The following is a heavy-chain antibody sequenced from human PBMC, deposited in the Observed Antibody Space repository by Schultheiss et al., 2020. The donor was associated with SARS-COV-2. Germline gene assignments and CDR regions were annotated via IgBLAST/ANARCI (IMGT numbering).Heavy chain of an antibody. CDR1: GGSISSYY. CDR3: ARGQRRPVWWFDP. D-gene: IGHD3-16*01. CDR2: IYHSGST. Sequence: SETLSLTCTVSGGSISSYYWSWIRQPPGKGLEWIGSIYHSGSTYYNPSLKSRVTISVDTSKNQFSLKLSSVTAADTAVYFCARGQRRPVWWFDPWGQGTLVTVSS. J-gene: IGHJ5*02. V-gene: IGHV4-59*08.